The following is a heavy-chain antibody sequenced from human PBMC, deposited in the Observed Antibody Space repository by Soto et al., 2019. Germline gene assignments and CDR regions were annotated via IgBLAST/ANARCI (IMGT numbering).Heavy chain of an antibody. CDR1: GDSISRGGYY. V-gene: IGHV4-31*03. J-gene: IGHJ4*02. CDR3: ARGSTTEKVDS. Sequence: PSETLSLTCTVSGDSISRGGYYWSWIRQHPGKGLEWIGYIYYTGSTYYNPSLKSRVTISADTSMNQFSLKVSSVTAADTAMYYCARGSTTEKVDSWGQGILVTVSS. CDR2: IYYTGST.